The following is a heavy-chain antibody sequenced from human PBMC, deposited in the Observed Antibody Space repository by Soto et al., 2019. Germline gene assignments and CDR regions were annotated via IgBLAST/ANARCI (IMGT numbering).Heavy chain of an antibody. CDR3: AIFFFQAEDGIRDTVPVSAFLLNRSSDL. D-gene: IGHD2-15*01. CDR2: ISGSGGST. Sequence: KGLEWVSGISGSGGSTYYAYSVKCRFAISRDNSKHTLYLQMHSLRAEDTAVYYCAIFFFQAEDGIRDTVPVSAFLLNRSSDL. J-gene: IGHJ2*01. V-gene: IGHV3-23*01.